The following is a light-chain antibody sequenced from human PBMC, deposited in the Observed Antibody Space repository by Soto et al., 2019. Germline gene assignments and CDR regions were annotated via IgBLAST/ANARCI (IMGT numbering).Light chain of an antibody. V-gene: IGLV2-14*01. CDR3: NSYTTSSTFV. Sequence: QSVLTQPASVSGSPGQSITISCTGTSSDVGGYNYVSWYQQHPGKAPKLMIYGVYTRPSGVSNRFSGSRSGNTSSLTISGLQAEDEAEYYCNSYTTSSTFVFGTGTKLTVL. J-gene: IGLJ1*01. CDR1: SSDVGGYNY. CDR2: GVY.